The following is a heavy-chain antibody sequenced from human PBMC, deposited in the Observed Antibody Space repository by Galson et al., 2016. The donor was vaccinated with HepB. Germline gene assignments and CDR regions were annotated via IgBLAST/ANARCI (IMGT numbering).Heavy chain of an antibody. Sequence: SLRLSCATSGFDFSSSGLHWVRQAPGMGLQWVAVISYDGSHTFYADSVKGRFTISRDNSNNALYLQMTSLRPQDTAMFYCARDWGFCGGVTCNRLDYWGKGALVTVSS. V-gene: IGHV3-30*03. CDR2: ISYDGSHT. D-gene: IGHD2-21*01. J-gene: IGHJ4*02. CDR3: ARDWGFCGGVTCNRLDY. CDR1: GFDFSSSG.